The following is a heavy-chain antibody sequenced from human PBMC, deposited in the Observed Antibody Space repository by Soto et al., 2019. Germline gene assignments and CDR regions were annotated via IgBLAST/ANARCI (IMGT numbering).Heavy chain of an antibody. Sequence: QVQLVQSGAEVKKPGSSVKVSCKASGGTFSSYTISWVRQAPGQGLEWMGRIILILGIANYAQKFQGRVTITADKSTSTAYMELSSLRSEDTAVYYCASELYDMPPYWGQGTLVTVSS. V-gene: IGHV1-69*02. J-gene: IGHJ4*02. CDR1: GGTFSSYT. CDR3: ASELYDMPPY. D-gene: IGHD3-9*01. CDR2: IILILGIA.